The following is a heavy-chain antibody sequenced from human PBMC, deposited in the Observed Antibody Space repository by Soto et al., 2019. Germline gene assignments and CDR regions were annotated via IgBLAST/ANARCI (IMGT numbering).Heavy chain of an antibody. D-gene: IGHD1-1*01. CDR1: GYAFGDYD. CDR3: ARMATYGTLNWFDP. CDR2: MNPNSANT. Sequence: SGAEVQRPGASVKVSCRASGYAFGDYDISWVRQAPGQGLEWMGWMNPNSANTGYAQKFQGRVSMTRDMSISTAYMELSRLRPEDTAIYYCARMATYGTLNWFDPWGQGALVTVSS. J-gene: IGHJ5*02. V-gene: IGHV1-8*01.